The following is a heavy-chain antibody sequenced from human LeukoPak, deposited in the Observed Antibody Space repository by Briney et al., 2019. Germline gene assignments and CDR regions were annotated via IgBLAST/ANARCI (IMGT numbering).Heavy chain of an antibody. CDR2: IWYDGSNK. V-gene: IGHV3-33*01. CDR1: GFTLSSFG. Sequence: GGSLRLSCATSGFTLSSFGMHWVRQAPGKGLEWVAVIWYDGSNKYYADSVKGRFTISRDNSKNTLYLQMNSLRAEDTAVYYCARELPPVVTYYFDYWGQGTLVTVSS. J-gene: IGHJ4*02. D-gene: IGHD3-22*01. CDR3: ARELPPVVTYYFDY.